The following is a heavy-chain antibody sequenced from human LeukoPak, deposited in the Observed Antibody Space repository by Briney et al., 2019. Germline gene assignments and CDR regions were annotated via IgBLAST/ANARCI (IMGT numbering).Heavy chain of an antibody. CDR2: IYPGDSDT. Sequence: GESLKISCKGSGYSFTSYWIGWVRQMPGKGLEWVGIIYPGDSDTRYSPSFQGQVTISGDKSISTAYVQWSSLKASDTAMYYCARRDSSSKHFDYWGQGTLVTVSS. D-gene: IGHD6-13*01. CDR3: ARRDSSSKHFDY. J-gene: IGHJ4*02. V-gene: IGHV5-51*01. CDR1: GYSFTSYW.